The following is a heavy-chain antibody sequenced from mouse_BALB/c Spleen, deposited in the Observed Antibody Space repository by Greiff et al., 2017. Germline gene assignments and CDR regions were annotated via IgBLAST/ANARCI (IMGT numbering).Heavy chain of an antibody. CDR2: ISSGGST. CDR1: GFTFSSYA. CDR3: ARASWGYFDV. V-gene: IGHV5-6-5*01. Sequence: EVMLVESGGGLVKPGGSLKLSCAASGFTFSSYAMSWVRQTPEKRLEWVASISSGGSTYYPDSVKGRFTISRDNDRNILYLQMSSLRSEDTAMYYCARASWGYFDVWGAGTTVTVSS. J-gene: IGHJ1*01.